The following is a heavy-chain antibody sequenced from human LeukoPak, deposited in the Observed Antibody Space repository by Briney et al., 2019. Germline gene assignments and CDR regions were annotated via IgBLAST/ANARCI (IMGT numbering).Heavy chain of an antibody. CDR2: IQQDGSEK. CDR1: GFTFSSYW. J-gene: IGHJ4*02. Sequence: GGSLRLSCAASGFTFSSYWMSWVRQAPGKGLEWVAHIQQDGSEKYYVDSVKGRFTISRDNAKNSLYLQMNSLRAEDTAVYYCARESSGSSSSFDYWGQGTLVTVSS. D-gene: IGHD6-6*01. CDR3: ARESSGSSSSFDY. V-gene: IGHV3-7*01.